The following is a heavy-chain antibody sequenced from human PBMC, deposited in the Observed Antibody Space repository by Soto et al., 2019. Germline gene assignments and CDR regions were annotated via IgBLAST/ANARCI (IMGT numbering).Heavy chain of an antibody. CDR2: IYYSGST. CDR1: GGSISSYY. D-gene: IGHD2-2*01. V-gene: IGHV4-59*01. J-gene: IGHJ4*02. CDR3: AKDAGCSSTSGVICGY. Sequence: SETLSLTCTVSGGSISSYYWSWIRQPPGKGLEWIGYIYYSGSTNYNPSLKSRVTISVDTSKNQFSLKLSSVTAADTAVYYCAKDAGCSSTSGVICGYWGQGTLVTVSS.